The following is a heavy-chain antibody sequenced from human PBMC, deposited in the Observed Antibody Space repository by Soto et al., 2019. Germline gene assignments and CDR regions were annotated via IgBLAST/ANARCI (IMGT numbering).Heavy chain of an antibody. CDR1: VCRVTSYW. CDR3: ARQYYDIGPSGMDV. Sequence: GEPLKISCKGSVCRVTSYWISWVRQMPGKGLEWMGRIDPSDSYTNYSPSFQGHVTISADKSISTAYLQWSSLKASDTAMYYCARQYYDIGPSGMDVWGQGTTVTVSS. V-gene: IGHV5-10-1*01. CDR2: IDPSDSYT. J-gene: IGHJ6*02. D-gene: IGHD3-22*01.